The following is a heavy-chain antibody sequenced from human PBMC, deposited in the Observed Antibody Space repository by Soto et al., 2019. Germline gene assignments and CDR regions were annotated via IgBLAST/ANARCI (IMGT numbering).Heavy chain of an antibody. CDR3: ASAIVVVPAAMGNWFDP. CDR1: GGSFSGYY. CDR2: INHSGST. J-gene: IGHJ5*02. D-gene: IGHD2-2*01. V-gene: IGHV4-34*01. Sequence: QVQLQQWGAGLLKPSETLSLTCAVYGGSFSGYYWSWIRQPPGKGLEWIGEINHSGSTNYNPSLKSRVTISVDTSTNQFSLKLSSVTAADTAVYYCASAIVVVPAAMGNWFDPWGQGTLVTVSS.